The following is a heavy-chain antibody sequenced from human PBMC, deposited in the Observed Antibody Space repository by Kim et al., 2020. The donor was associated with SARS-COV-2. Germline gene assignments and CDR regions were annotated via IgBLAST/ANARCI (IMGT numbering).Heavy chain of an antibody. CDR1: GYSFTDYW. D-gene: IGHD6-6*01. V-gene: IGHV5-51*01. CDR2: IYPGDSDI. Sequence: ESLKISCKGSGYSFTDYWIGWVRQMPGKGLEWMGIIYPGDSDIRYSPSFQGQVTISADKSITTAYLQWSSLKASDTATYYCARHWRYSTSSPHFDYWGQGTLVTVSS. J-gene: IGHJ4*02. CDR3: ARHWRYSTSSPHFDY.